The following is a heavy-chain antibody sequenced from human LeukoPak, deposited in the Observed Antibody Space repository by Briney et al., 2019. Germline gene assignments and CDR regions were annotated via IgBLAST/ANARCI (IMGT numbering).Heavy chain of an antibody. D-gene: IGHD5-24*01. J-gene: IGHJ6*02. Sequence: GASVKVSCKASGYTFTSYDINWVRQATGQGLEWMGWMNPNSGNTGYAQKFQGRVTMTRNTSISTAYMELSSLRSEDTAVYYCARDKGWLQSPGYYYGMDVWGQGTTVTVSS. CDR2: MNPNSGNT. CDR3: ARDKGWLQSPGYYYGMDV. CDR1: GYTFTSYD. V-gene: IGHV1-8*01.